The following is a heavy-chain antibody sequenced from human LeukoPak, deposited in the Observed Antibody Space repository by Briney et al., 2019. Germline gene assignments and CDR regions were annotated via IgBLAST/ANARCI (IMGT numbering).Heavy chain of an antibody. CDR3: ARDRVRTTALIDY. CDR1: GYTFTGYY. D-gene: IGHD4-17*01. Sequence: ASVKVSCKASGYTFTGYYMHWVRQAPGQGLEWMGWINPNSGGTNYAQKFQGRVTMTRDTSISTAYMELSRLRSDDTGVYYCARDRVRTTALIDYWGQGPLVTVSS. J-gene: IGHJ4*02. CDR2: INPNSGGT. V-gene: IGHV1-2*02.